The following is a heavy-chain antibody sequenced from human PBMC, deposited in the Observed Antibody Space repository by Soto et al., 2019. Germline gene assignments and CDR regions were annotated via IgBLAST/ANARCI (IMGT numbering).Heavy chain of an antibody. CDR1: GYTFTSYY. CDR2: SNPSGGST. V-gene: IGHV1-46*01. D-gene: IGHD6-25*01. J-gene: IGHJ6*03. Sequence: QVQLVQSGAEVKKPGASVKVSCKASGYTFTSYYMHWVRQAPGQGLEWMGISNPSGGSTSYAQKFQGRVPMPRDTSTSTVYMELSSLRSEDTAVYYCARDQGQRYSYYMDVWGKGTTVTVSS. CDR3: ARDQGQRYSYYMDV.